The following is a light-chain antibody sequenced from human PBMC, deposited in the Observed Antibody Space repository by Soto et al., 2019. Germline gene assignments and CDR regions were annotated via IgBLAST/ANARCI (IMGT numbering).Light chain of an antibody. V-gene: IGKV3-15*01. CDR3: QQYNDWPGT. Sequence: EIVMTQSPATLSVSPGERATLSCRASQSVSSDLAWYQQQPDQPPSLLMYGASTSSTGIPARFSGSGSAAAFTLTISSMQSEDFAVYYCQQYNDWPGTFGQGTKVEIK. J-gene: IGKJ1*01. CDR2: GAS. CDR1: QSVSSD.